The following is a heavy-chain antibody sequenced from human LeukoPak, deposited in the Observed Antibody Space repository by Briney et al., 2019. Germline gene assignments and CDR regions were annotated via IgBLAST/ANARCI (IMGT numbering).Heavy chain of an antibody. Sequence: ASVTVSCKASGYTFTSYDINWVRQATGQGLEWMGWMNPNSGNTGYAQKFQGRVTITRNTSISTAYMELSSLRSEDTAVYYCARGRYDFWSGLGVYYYYYMDVWGKGTTVTVSS. CDR1: GYTFTSYD. V-gene: IGHV1-8*03. CDR2: MNPNSGNT. J-gene: IGHJ6*03. D-gene: IGHD3-3*01. CDR3: ARGRYDFWSGLGVYYYYYMDV.